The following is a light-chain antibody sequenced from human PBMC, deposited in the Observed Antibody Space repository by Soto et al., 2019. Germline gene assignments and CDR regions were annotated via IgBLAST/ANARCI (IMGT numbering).Light chain of an antibody. Sequence: SALTQPPSASESPGQSVTISCTGTSSDIGGYNYVSWYQQYPGKAPKLMIYEVTKRPSGVPDRFSGSKSGNTASLTVSGLQAEDEADYYCSSYAGSNNFVFGTGTKVTVL. CDR3: SSYAGSNNFV. CDR1: SSDIGGYNY. J-gene: IGLJ1*01. CDR2: EVT. V-gene: IGLV2-8*01.